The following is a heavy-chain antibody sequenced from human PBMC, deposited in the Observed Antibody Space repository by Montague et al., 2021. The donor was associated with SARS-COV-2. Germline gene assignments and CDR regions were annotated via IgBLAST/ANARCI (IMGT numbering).Heavy chain of an antibody. CDR3: AKSKVVFMLYVMRDHFDH. D-gene: IGHD2-8*01. CDR1: GFTFNNHG. Sequence: SLRLSCAVAGFTFNNHGMHLVRQAPGKGLEWVAYISYEGSKRFYADSXXGRFTISRDGSKNTLYLQMNSLRVEDTATYYCAKSKVVFMLYVMRDHFDHWGQGTLVTVSS. V-gene: IGHV3-33*03. CDR2: ISYEGSKR. J-gene: IGHJ4*02.